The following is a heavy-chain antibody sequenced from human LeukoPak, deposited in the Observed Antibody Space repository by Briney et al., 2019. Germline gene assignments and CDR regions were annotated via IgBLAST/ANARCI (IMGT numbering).Heavy chain of an antibody. CDR2: INHSGST. J-gene: IGHJ4*02. Sequence: GSLRLSCAASGFTFSSYWMSWVRQPPGKGLEWIGEINHSGSTNYNPSLKSRVTISVDTSKNQFSLKLSSVTAADTAVYYCARAGSSYSPLWYWGQGTLVTVSS. CDR3: ARAGSSYSPLWY. V-gene: IGHV4-34*01. D-gene: IGHD5-18*01. CDR1: GFTFSSYW.